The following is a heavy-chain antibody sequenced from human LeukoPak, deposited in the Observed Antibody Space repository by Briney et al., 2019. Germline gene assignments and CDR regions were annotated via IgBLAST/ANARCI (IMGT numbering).Heavy chain of an antibody. V-gene: IGHV4-34*01. CDR3: ASAVAFYGGLDY. CDR2: INHSGST. Sequence: SETLSLTCAVYGGSFSGYYWGWIRQPPGKGLEWIGEINHSGSTNYNPSLKSRVTISVDTSKNQFSLKLSSVTAADTAVYYCASAVAFYGGLDYWGQGTLVTVSS. CDR1: GGSFSGYY. J-gene: IGHJ4*02. D-gene: IGHD4-23*01.